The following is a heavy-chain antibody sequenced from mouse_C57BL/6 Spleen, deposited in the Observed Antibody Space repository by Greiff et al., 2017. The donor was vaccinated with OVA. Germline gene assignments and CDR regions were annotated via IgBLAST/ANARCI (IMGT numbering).Heavy chain of an antibody. V-gene: IGHV1-66*01. J-gene: IGHJ4*01. CDR1: GYSFTSYY. CDR3: ARNDYDDLYYAMDY. D-gene: IGHD2-4*01. Sequence: VQLQQSGPELVKPGASVKISCTASGYSFTSYYIHWVKQRPGQGLEWIGWIYPGSGNTKYNEKFKGKATLTADTSSSTAYMQLSSLTSEDSAVYYCARNDYDDLYYAMDYWGQGTSVTVAS. CDR2: IYPGSGNT.